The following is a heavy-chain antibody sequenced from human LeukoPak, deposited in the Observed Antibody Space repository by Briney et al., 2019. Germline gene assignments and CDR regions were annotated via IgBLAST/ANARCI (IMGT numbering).Heavy chain of an antibody. CDR3: ARAFGDFTFDY. V-gene: IGHV4-39*07. CDR1: GGSISSSSYY. D-gene: IGHD3-3*01. J-gene: IGHJ4*02. CDR2: IYYSGST. Sequence: TSETLSLTCTVSGGSISSSSYYWGWIRQPPGKGLEWIGSIYYSGSTYYNPSLKSRVTISVDTSKNQFSLKLSSVTAADTAVYYCARAFGDFTFDYWGQGTLVTVSS.